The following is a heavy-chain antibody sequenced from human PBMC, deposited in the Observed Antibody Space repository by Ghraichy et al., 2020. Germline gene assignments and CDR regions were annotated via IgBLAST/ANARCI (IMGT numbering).Heavy chain of an antibody. Sequence: GGSLRLSCAASGFTFSSYSMNWVRQAPGKGLEWVSSISKSVAYRDYADSVKGRFISSRDNTKNSLYLQMNSLRADDAAVYYCARDRGGSGTTFHYWGQGTLVTVSS. CDR2: ISKSVAYR. J-gene: IGHJ4*02. D-gene: IGHD3-10*01. V-gene: IGHV3-21*01. CDR1: GFTFSSYS. CDR3: ARDRGGSGTTFHY.